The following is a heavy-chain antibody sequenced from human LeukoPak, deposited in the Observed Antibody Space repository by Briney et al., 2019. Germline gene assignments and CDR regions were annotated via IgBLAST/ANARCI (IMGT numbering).Heavy chain of an antibody. J-gene: IGHJ4*02. CDR3: ARDLSTMVRGVIIPRY. CDR2: INTNTGNP. V-gene: IGHV7-4-1*02. D-gene: IGHD3-10*01. CDR1: GYTFTSYA. Sequence: GASVKVSCKASGYTFTSYAMNWVRQAPGQGLEWMGWINTNTGNPTYAQGFTGRFVFSLDTSVSTAYLQISSLKAEDTAVYYCARDLSTMVRGVIIPRYWGQGTLVTVSS.